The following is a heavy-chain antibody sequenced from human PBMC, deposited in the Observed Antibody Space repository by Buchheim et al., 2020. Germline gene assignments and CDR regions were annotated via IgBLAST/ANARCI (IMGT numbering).Heavy chain of an antibody. Sequence: QVQLQQWGAGLLKPSETLSLTCAVYGASLSGYYWSWIRQPPGKGLEWIGELNHSGSSNYNPSLKSRVSMLVDTSRNQISLKLRSVTAADTAVYYCASFWLGMTGTSFDPWGQGTL. D-gene: IGHD1-1*01. CDR3: ASFWLGMTGTSFDP. CDR1: GASLSGYY. V-gene: IGHV4-34*01. CDR2: LNHSGSS. J-gene: IGHJ5*02.